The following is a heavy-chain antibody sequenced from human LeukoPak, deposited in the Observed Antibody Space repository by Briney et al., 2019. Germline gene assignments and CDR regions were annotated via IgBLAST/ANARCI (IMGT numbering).Heavy chain of an antibody. Sequence: SETLSLTCTVSGGSISSYYWSWIRQPPGKGLEWIGYIYYSGSTNYNPSLKSRVTISVDTSKNQFSLKLSSVTAADTAVYYCAGAHPPGVVITDNWFDPWGQGTLVTVSS. CDR2: IYYSGST. V-gene: IGHV4-59*01. J-gene: IGHJ5*02. D-gene: IGHD3-22*01. CDR1: GGSISSYY. CDR3: AGAHPPGVVITDNWFDP.